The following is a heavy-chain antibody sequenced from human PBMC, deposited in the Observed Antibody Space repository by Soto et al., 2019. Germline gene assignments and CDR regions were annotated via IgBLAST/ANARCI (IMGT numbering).Heavy chain of an antibody. D-gene: IGHD1-20*01. J-gene: IGHJ4*02. Sequence: GGSLRLSCAASGFTFDDYAMHWVRQAPGKGLEWVSGISWNSGSIGYADSVKGRFTISRDNAKNSLYLQMNSLRAEDTALYYCAKGAAITGTTSHNRPDTETDKEGDYFDYWGQGTLVTVSS. CDR3: AKGAAITGTTSHNRPDTETDKEGDYFDY. CDR1: GFTFDDYA. CDR2: ISWNSGSI. V-gene: IGHV3-9*01.